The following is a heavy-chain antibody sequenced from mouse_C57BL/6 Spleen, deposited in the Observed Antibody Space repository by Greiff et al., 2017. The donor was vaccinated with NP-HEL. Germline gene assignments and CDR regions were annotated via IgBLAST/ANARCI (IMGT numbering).Heavy chain of an antibody. V-gene: IGHV2-5*01. D-gene: IGHD2-4*01. CDR3: AKRGDYDGGDYYAMDY. CDR1: GFSLTSYG. J-gene: IGHJ4*01. Sequence: VQLVESGPGLVQPSQSLSITCTVSGFSLTSYGVHWVRQSPGKGLEWLGVIWRGGSTDYNAAFMSRLSITKDNSKSQVFFKMNSLQADDTAIYYCAKRGDYDGGDYYAMDYWGQGTSVTVSS. CDR2: IWRGGST.